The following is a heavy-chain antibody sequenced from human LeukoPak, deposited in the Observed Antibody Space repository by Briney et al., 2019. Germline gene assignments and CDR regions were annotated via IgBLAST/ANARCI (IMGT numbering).Heavy chain of an antibody. J-gene: IGHJ4*02. Sequence: PGGSLRLSRAASGFTFSNAWMSWVRQAAGKGLGWLGRIKSKSDGGTTDYAAPAKGRFTISRDDSKNTVYLQMNSLTTEDTAVYYCSTYRYKYDTSGEDHWGQGTLVTVSS. V-gene: IGHV3-15*01. CDR1: GFTFSNAW. CDR3: STYRYKYDTSGEDH. D-gene: IGHD3-22*01. CDR2: IKSKSDGGTT.